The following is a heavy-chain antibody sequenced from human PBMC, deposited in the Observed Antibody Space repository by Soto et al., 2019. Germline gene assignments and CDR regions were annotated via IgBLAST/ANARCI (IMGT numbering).Heavy chain of an antibody. CDR2: ISYDGSNK. D-gene: IGHD3-3*01. V-gene: IGHV3-30-3*01. Sequence: RLSCAASGFTFSSYAMHWVRQAPGKGLEWVAVISYDGSNKYYADSVKGRFTISRDNSKNTLYLQMNSLRAEDTAVYYCARDRGKYYDFWSGYYYYYYGMDVWGQGTTVTVSS. CDR3: ARDRGKYYDFWSGYYYYYYGMDV. CDR1: GFTFSSYA. J-gene: IGHJ6*02.